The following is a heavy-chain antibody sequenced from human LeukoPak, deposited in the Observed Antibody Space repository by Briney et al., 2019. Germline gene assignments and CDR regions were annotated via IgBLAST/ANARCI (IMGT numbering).Heavy chain of an antibody. J-gene: IGHJ6*02. Sequence: ASVKVSCKASGYTFTSYDINWVRQAPGQGLEWMGWMNPNSGNTGYAQKFQGRVAMTRVTSISTAYMELSSLRSEDTAVYYCARSLAVVAATHYSYYGMDVWGQGTTVTVSS. CDR2: MNPNSGNT. CDR3: ARSLAVVAATHYSYYGMDV. D-gene: IGHD2-15*01. V-gene: IGHV1-8*01. CDR1: GYTFTSYD.